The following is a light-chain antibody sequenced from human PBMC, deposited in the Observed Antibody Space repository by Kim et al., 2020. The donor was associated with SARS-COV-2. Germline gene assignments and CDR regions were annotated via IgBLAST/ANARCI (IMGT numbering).Light chain of an antibody. J-gene: IGLJ1*01. CDR3: KSYDSSLSGYV. Sequence: QRVTISCTGSSSNIGAGYDVHWYQQLPGTAPKLLIYGNSNRPSGVPDRFSGSKSGTSASLAITGLQAEDEADYYCKSYDSSLSGYVFGTGTKVTVL. V-gene: IGLV1-40*01. CDR1: SSNIGAGYD. CDR2: GNS.